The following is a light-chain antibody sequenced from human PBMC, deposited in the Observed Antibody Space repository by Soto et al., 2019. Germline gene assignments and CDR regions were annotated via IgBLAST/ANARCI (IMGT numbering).Light chain of an antibody. V-gene: IGKV3-20*01. CDR1: ESLSSSS. Sequence: EIVLTQSPGTLSLSPGERASLSCRASESLSSSSLAWYQQKPGQAPSLLMSGVSSRATGIPDRFTGSGSGTDFTLANSGLEPKDFAVYYCHHDVTPSYTFGQGTKLESK. CDR2: GVS. J-gene: IGKJ2*01. CDR3: HHDVTPSYT.